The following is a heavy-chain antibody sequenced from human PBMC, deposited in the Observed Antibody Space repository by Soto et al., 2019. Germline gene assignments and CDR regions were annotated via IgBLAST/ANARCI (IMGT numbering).Heavy chain of an antibody. CDR1: GFTFSSYA. CDR3: AKAIAVAPGIHDY. Sequence: HPGGSLRLSCAASGFTFSSYAMSWVRQAPGKGLEWVSAISGSGGSTYYADSVKGRFTISRDNSKNTLYLQMNSLRAEDMAVYYCAKAIAVAPGIHDYWGQGTLVNVSS. J-gene: IGHJ4*02. V-gene: IGHV3-23*01. D-gene: IGHD6-19*01. CDR2: ISGSGGST.